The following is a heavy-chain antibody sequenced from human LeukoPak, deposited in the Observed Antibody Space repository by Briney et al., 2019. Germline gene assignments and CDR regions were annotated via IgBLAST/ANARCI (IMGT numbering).Heavy chain of an antibody. Sequence: GGSLRLSCAASGFTFSSDAMSWVRQAPGKGLEWVSVISGGGDTTFYSDSVKGRFTISRDDSKDTLYLQMDSLRVDDTAVYYCVIRPPFPTVRGVTSDYWGQGTLVTVSS. CDR1: GFTFSSDA. D-gene: IGHD3-10*01. V-gene: IGHV3-23*01. CDR3: VIRPPFPTVRGVTSDY. CDR2: ISGGGDTT. J-gene: IGHJ4*02.